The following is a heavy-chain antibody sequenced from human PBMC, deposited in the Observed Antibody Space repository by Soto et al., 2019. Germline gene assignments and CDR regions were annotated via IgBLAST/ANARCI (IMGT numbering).Heavy chain of an antibody. V-gene: IGHV4-31*03. CDR2: IYYSGST. D-gene: IGHD3-22*01. CDR3: ARDCLLTYYYDSSGYYSVSGFDP. J-gene: IGHJ5*02. Sequence: SETLSLTCTVSGGSISSGGYYWSWIRQHPGKGLEWIGYIYYSGSTYYNPSLKSRVTISVDTSKNQFSLKLSSVTAADTAVYYCARDCLLTYYYDSSGYYSVSGFDPWGQAPLVTVSS. CDR1: GGSISSGGYY.